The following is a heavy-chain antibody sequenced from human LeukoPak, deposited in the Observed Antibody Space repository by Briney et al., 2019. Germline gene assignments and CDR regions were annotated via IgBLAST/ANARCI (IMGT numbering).Heavy chain of an antibody. J-gene: IGHJ4*02. CDR1: GFMLSSTW. D-gene: IGHD6-19*01. CDR3: ARDLPTVAGFDY. CDR2: ISYDGSNK. Sequence: GGSLRLSCAASGFMLSSTWMHWVRQAPGKGLEWVAVISYDGSNKYYADSVKGRFTISRDNSKNTLYLQMNSLGAEDTAVYYCARDLPTVAGFDYWGQGTLVTVSS. V-gene: IGHV3-30-3*01.